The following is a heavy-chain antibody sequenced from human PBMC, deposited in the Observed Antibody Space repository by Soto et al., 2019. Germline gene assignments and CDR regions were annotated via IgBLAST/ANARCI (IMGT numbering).Heavy chain of an antibody. Sequence: GGSLRLSCAASGFTFSSYAMSWVRQAPGRGLEWVSAISGSGGSTYYADSVKGRFTISRDNSKNTLYLQMNSLRAEDTAVYYCSIDVVITAYPVFDYWGQGTLVTVSS. D-gene: IGHD3-22*01. V-gene: IGHV3-23*01. CDR2: ISGSGGST. CDR1: GFTFSSYA. CDR3: SIDVVITAYPVFDY. J-gene: IGHJ4*02.